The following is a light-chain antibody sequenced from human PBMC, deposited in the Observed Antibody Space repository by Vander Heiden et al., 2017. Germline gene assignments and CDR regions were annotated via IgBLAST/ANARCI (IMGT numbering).Light chain of an antibody. CDR1: SPNLGAGYA. V-gene: IGLV1-40*01. Sequence: QSVLTHPPSVSVAPGQRVTLSCTGSSPNLGAGYAVHWYQQLPGTAPKPLIYGNSNRPSGVPDRFSGSKSGTSASLAITGLRAEDEADYYGQSYDSSLSGSVFGGGTKLTVL. CDR3: QSYDSSLSGSV. J-gene: IGLJ3*02. CDR2: GNS.